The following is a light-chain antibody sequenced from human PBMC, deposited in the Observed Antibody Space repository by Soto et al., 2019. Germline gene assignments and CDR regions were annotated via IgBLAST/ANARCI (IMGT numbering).Light chain of an antibody. CDR2: GAS. CDR3: QQYDSSPRT. CDR1: QSVAGTN. Sequence: EIVLTQSPGTLSLSPGERATLSCRASQSVAGTNLAWYQQKPGQGPRLLIYGASLRATGIPDRFSGSGSGTDFTLTISRLEPEDLAVYYCQQYDSSPRTFGQGTRVEIK. J-gene: IGKJ1*01. V-gene: IGKV3-20*01.